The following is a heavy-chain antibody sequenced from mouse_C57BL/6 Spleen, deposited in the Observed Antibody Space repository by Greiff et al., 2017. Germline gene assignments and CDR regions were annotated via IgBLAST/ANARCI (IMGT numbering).Heavy chain of an antibody. V-gene: IGHV1-76*01. D-gene: IGHD1-1*01. J-gene: IGHJ2*01. CDR1: GYTFTDYY. Sequence: QVQLQQSGAELVRPGASVKLSCKASGYTFTDYYINWVKQRPGQGLEWIARIYPGSGNTYYNEKFKGKATLTAEKSSSTAYMQLSSLTSEDSAVYFCARFHYYGSSRFDYWGQGTTLTVSS. CDR3: ARFHYYGSSRFDY. CDR2: IYPGSGNT.